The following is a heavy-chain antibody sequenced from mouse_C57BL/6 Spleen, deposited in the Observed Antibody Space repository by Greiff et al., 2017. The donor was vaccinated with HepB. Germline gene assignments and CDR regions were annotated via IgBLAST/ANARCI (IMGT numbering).Heavy chain of an antibody. CDR2: IYPGDGDT. CDR3: ARFYDGSGFAY. CDR1: GYAFSSSW. D-gene: IGHD2-3*01. J-gene: IGHJ3*01. V-gene: IGHV1-82*01. Sequence: QVQLQQSGPELVKPGASVKISCKASGYAFSSSWMNWVKQRPGKGLEWIGRIYPGDGDTNYNGKFKGKATLTADKSSSTAYMQLSSLTSEDSAVYFCARFYDGSGFAYWGQGTLVTVSA.